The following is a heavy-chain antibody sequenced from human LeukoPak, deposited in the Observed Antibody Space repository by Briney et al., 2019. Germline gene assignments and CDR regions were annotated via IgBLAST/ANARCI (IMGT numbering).Heavy chain of an antibody. Sequence: SETLSLTCTVSGGSISSYCWSWIRQPAGKGLEWIGRIYTSGSTNYNPSLKSRVTMSVDTSKNQFSLKLSSVTAADTAVYYCARVRWLAPKTYYFDYWGQGTLVTVSS. CDR1: GGSISSYC. CDR2: IYTSGST. D-gene: IGHD6-19*01. J-gene: IGHJ4*02. V-gene: IGHV4-4*07. CDR3: ARVRWLAPKTYYFDY.